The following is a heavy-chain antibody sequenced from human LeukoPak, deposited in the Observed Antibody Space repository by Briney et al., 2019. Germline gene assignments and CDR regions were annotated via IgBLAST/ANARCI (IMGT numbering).Heavy chain of an antibody. CDR2: ISSSSSYI. D-gene: IGHD3-9*01. Sequence: AGGSLRLSCAASGFTFSSYIMNWVRQAPGKGLEWVSSISSSSSYIYYADSVKGRFTISRDNAKNSLYLQMYSLRAEDTAVYYCAGGENYDILTGYYPSGSDYWGQGTLVTVSS. CDR1: GFTFSSYI. CDR3: AGGENYDILTGYYPSGSDY. V-gene: IGHV3-21*01. J-gene: IGHJ4*02.